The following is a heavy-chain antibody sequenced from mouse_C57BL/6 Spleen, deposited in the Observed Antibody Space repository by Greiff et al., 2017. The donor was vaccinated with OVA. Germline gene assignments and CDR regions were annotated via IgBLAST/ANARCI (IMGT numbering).Heavy chain of an antibody. CDR2: IDPENGDT. V-gene: IGHV14-4*01. CDR1: GFNIKDDY. D-gene: IGHD6-1*01. CDR3: TAAQCCGSALDY. Sequence: VQLKQSGAELVRPGASVKLSCTASGFNIKDDYMHWVKQRPEQGLEWIGWIDPENGDTAYASKFQGKATITADTSSNTAYLQLSSLTSEATAVYYTTAAQCCGSALDYWGQGTTLTVSS. J-gene: IGHJ2*01.